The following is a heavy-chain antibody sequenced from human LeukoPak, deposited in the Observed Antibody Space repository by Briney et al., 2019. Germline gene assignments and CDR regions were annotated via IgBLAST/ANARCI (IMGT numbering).Heavy chain of an antibody. CDR1: GDSVSFSY. Sequence: SETLSLTCAVSGDSVSFSYWSWIRQPPGKGLEWIGYVFHTGDSNCNPSLKRRVTMSLDTSKNQLSLRLTSVTAADTAVYYCARHPFATPFDRWGRGTLVTVPS. J-gene: IGHJ5*02. CDR3: ARHPFATPFDR. V-gene: IGHV4-59*08. D-gene: IGHD2-15*01. CDR2: VFHTGDS.